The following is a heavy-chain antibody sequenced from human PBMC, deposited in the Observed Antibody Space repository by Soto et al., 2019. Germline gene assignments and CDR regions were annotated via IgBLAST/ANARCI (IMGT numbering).Heavy chain of an antibody. CDR1: GGSISSGGYS. Sequence: QLQLQESGSGLVKPSQTLSLTCAVSGGSISSGGYSWSWIRQPPGKGLEWIGYIYPSGSTYYTPSLKSRVTISVDRAKNQVSLKLSSVTAADTAVYYCASGLVTNLHYWGHGTLVTVSS. CDR3: ASGLVTNLHY. J-gene: IGHJ4*01. D-gene: IGHD2-21*02. CDR2: IYPSGST. V-gene: IGHV4-30-2*01.